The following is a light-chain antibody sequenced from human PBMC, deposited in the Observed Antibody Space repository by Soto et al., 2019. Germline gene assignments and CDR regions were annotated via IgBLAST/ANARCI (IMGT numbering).Light chain of an antibody. V-gene: IGKV3-11*01. Sequence: EVVLTQFPSTLSLAPRERATRYCRGSQFLTSYLDWYQQTPGHPPKLPIYNTSNMATGITGRLSGSRSGTNFTLIISSLEAEYFGVYYCHSRNKFGQGTRLDIK. J-gene: IGKJ5*01. CDR1: QFLTSY. CDR2: NTS. CDR3: HSRNK.